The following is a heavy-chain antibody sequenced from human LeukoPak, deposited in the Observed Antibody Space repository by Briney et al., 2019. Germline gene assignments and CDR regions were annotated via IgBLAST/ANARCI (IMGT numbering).Heavy chain of an antibody. V-gene: IGHV4-30-4*08. D-gene: IGHD1-14*01. CDR3: ARDLAPSGADAFDI. CDR2: IYYSGST. CDR1: GGSISSGDYY. J-gene: IGHJ3*02. Sequence: SETLSLTCTVSGGSISSGDYYWSWIRQPPGKGVEWIGYIYYSGSTYYNPSLKSRVTISVDTARNQFSLKLSSVTAADTAMYYCARDLAPSGADAFDIWGQGTMVTVSS.